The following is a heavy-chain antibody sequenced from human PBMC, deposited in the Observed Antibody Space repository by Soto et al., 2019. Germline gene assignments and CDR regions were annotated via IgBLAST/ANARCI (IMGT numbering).Heavy chain of an antibody. CDR1: GDTFTNFD. Sequence: QVQLVQSGAEVKKPGASVKVSCKPSGDTFTNFDLNWVRQAAGKGLEWLGWMRANSGDRGHAQKFRDRVSLTRDTSMSTAYMELSSLIAEDTAVYYCARYIHGQGFKVWCQGTLVIVSS. V-gene: IGHV1-8*01. CDR3: ARYIHGQGFKV. CDR2: MRANSGDR. J-gene: IGHJ4*02. D-gene: IGHD2-15*01.